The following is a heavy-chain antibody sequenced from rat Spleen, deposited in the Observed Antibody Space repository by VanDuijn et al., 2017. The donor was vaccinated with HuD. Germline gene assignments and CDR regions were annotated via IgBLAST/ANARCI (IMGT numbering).Heavy chain of an antibody. J-gene: IGHJ2*01. D-gene: IGHD1-5*01. CDR3: TRDLNGPLFDY. CDR1: GFTFSAYW. Sequence: EVKLVESGGGLVQPGRSLKLSCAASGFTFSAYWMYWIRQAPGKGLEWVASISPSGGSTYYRDSVKGRFTVSRDNAKSTLYLQMNSLRSEDTATYYCTRDLNGPLFDYWGQGVMVTVSS. CDR2: ISPSGGST. V-gene: IGHV5-19*01.